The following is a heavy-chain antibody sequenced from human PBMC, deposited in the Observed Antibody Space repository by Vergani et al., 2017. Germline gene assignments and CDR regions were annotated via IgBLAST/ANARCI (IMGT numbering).Heavy chain of an antibody. Sequence: QVQLQESGPGLVKPSETLSLTCTVSGGSISSYYWSWIRQPAGKGLEWIGRIYTSGSTNYNTSLKSRVTMSVDTSKNQFSLKLSSVTAADTAVYYCARDYRDTVVVPAAMGYYYYYYMDVWGKGTTVTVSS. CDR1: GGSISSYY. D-gene: IGHD2-2*01. V-gene: IGHV4-4*07. CDR2: IYTSGST. J-gene: IGHJ6*03. CDR3: ARDYRDTVVVPAAMGYYYYYYMDV.